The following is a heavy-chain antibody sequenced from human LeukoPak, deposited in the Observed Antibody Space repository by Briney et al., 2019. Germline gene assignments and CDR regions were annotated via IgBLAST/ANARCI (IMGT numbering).Heavy chain of an antibody. CDR1: GFTFSSYD. Sequence: GGSLRLSCAASGFTFSSYDMHWVRQATGKGLEWVSAIGTAGDPYYPGSVMGRFTISRENAKNSLYLQMDSLRAGDTAVYYCARGSSGWYEDAFDIWGQGTMVTVSS. J-gene: IGHJ3*02. CDR3: ARGSSGWYEDAFDI. D-gene: IGHD6-19*01. V-gene: IGHV3-13*05. CDR2: IGTAGDP.